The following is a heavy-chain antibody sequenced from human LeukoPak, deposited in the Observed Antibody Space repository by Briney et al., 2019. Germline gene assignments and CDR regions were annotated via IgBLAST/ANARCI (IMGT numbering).Heavy chain of an antibody. Sequence: SETLSLTCTVSGGSISGHYWTWIRQPPRRGLEWIGQIHYSGRHDYNPSLKSRVTISVDTSKHQLSLKVTSVTGADTAVYYCARFGVDYDMDVWGQGTTVTVSS. V-gene: IGHV4-59*11. D-gene: IGHD3-16*01. J-gene: IGHJ6*02. CDR3: ARFGVDYDMDV. CDR2: IHYSGRH. CDR1: GGSISGHY.